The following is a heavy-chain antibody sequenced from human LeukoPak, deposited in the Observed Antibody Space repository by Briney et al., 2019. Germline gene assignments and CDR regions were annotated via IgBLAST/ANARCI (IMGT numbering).Heavy chain of an antibody. D-gene: IGHD1-26*01. CDR2: ISSSGTTI. J-gene: IGHJ3*01. CDR3: ARVGGSYSV. V-gene: IGHV3-48*02. Sequence: GGSLRLSCAASGFAFGSYSMNWVRQARGKGLEWISYISSSGTTIDHADSVKGRFTISRDNAKHSLYLQMNSLTDEDTAVYYCARVGGSYSVWGQGTMVTVSS. CDR1: GFAFGSYS.